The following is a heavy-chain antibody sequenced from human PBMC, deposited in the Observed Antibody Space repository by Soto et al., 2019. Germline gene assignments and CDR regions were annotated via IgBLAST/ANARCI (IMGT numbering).Heavy chain of an antibody. J-gene: IGHJ5*02. CDR2: INGRGET. Sequence: EVQLLQSGGGLVQPGGSLRLSCAASGFTFRSYDMSWVRQAPGKGLEWVAGINGRGETYYADSVRGRFPISRDKSNDTLDMELNSLRVYDTAVYYCAKDRWGADVSVDAWGQGTLVTVSS. CDR3: AKDRWGADVSVDA. D-gene: IGHD3-16*01. V-gene: IGHV3-23*01. CDR1: GFTFRSYD.